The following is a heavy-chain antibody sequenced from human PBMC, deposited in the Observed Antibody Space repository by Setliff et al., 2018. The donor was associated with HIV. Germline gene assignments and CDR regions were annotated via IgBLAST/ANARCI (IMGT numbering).Heavy chain of an antibody. V-gene: IGHV3-48*01. CDR1: GFTFSSYS. Sequence: GGSLRLSCEASGFTFSSYSMNWVRQAPGKGLVWVSYIRSSTTIYYADSVKGRFTISRDNGKNSLYLQMNSLRAEDTAVYYCVRDDKWAFDYWGQGTLVTVSS. CDR3: VRDDKWAFDY. J-gene: IGHJ4*02. D-gene: IGHD2-8*01. CDR2: IRSSTTI.